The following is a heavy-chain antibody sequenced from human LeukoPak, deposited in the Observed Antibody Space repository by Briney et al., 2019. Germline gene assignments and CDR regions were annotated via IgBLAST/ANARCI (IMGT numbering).Heavy chain of an antibody. D-gene: IGHD3-10*01. J-gene: IGHJ4*02. V-gene: IGHV3-23*01. CDR3: AKAREGSGSYFDY. CDR2: ISGSGGST. Sequence: PGGSLRLSCAASGFTFSSYAMSWVRQAPGKGLEWVSAISGSGGSTYYADSVKGRFAISRDNSKNTLYLQMNSLRAEDTAVYYCAKAREGSGSYFDYWGQGTLVTVSS. CDR1: GFTFSSYA.